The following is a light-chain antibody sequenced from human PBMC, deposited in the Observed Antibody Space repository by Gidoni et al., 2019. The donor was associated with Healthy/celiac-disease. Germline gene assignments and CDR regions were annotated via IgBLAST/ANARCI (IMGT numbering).Light chain of an antibody. V-gene: IGLV2-8*01. CDR3: SSYAGSNNPL. J-gene: IGLJ2*01. Sequence: QSALTQPPSASGSPGQSVTISCTGTSSDVGGYNYVSWYQQHSGKAPKLMIYEVSKRPSGVPDRFSGSKSGNTASLTVSGLQAEDEADYYCSSYAGSNNPLFGGGTKLTVL. CDR1: SSDVGGYNY. CDR2: EVS.